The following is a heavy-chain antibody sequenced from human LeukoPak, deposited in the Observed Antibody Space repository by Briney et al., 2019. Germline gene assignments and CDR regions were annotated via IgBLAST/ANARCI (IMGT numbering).Heavy chain of an antibody. D-gene: IGHD6-13*01. CDR1: GGSISSYY. J-gene: IGHJ4*02. V-gene: IGHV4-4*07. CDR3: ARAGDSPSIAAADY. Sequence: SETLPLTCTVSGGSISSYYWSWIRQPAGKGLEWIGRIYTSGSTNYNPSLKSRVTISVDKSKNQFSLKLSSVTAADTAVYYCARAGDSPSIAAADYWGQGTLVTVSS. CDR2: IYTSGST.